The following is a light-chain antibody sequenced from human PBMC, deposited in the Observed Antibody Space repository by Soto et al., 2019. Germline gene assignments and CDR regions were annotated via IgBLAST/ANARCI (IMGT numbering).Light chain of an antibody. V-gene: IGKV1-5*01. CDR1: QSISSW. Sequence: DIQMTQSPSTLSASVGDRVTITCRASQSISSWLAWYQQKPGKAPKLLIYDASSLGSGVPSRSSGSGSGTEFTLTISSLQPDDFATYYCQQYNSYPWTFGQGTKVDIK. CDR2: DAS. J-gene: IGKJ1*01. CDR3: QQYNSYPWT.